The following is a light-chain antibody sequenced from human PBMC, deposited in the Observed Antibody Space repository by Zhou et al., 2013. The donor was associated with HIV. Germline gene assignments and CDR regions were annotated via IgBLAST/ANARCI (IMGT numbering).Light chain of an antibody. Sequence: DIQMTQSPSSLSASVGDRVTITCRASQSISTSLNWYQQKPGKAPKLLMYASSSLQSGVPSRFSGYGSGTDFTLSISGLQPEDFATYYCQERGTFGQGTKVEI. CDR3: QERGT. CDR2: ASS. CDR1: QSISTS. V-gene: IGKV1-39*01. J-gene: IGKJ2*02.